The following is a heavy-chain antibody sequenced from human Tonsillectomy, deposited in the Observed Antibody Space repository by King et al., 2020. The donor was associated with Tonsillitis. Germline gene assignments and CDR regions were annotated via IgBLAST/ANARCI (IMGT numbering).Heavy chain of an antibody. CDR3: ARQMYYYDSGFDY. V-gene: IGHV3-11*01. Sequence: VQLVESGGGLVKPGGSLRLSCEASGFTFGDYYMTWVRQAPGKGLEWVSNISSSGTTMYYGDSVKGRFTISMDKAKNSLYLEMDSLRVEDTAVYYCARQMYYYDSGFDYWGQGTLVTVSS. CDR2: ISSSGTTM. CDR1: GFTFGDYY. J-gene: IGHJ4*02. D-gene: IGHD3-22*01.